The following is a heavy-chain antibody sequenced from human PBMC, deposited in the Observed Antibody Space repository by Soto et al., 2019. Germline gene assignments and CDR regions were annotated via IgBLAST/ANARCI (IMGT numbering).Heavy chain of an antibody. V-gene: IGHV3-23*01. D-gene: IGHD2-2*01. CDR2: ISGSGGST. J-gene: IGHJ4*02. CDR3: AKDPIVVPAAPTILDY. Sequence: GGSLILSCAASGFTFSSYAMSWVRQAPGKGLEWVSAISGSGGSTYYADSVKGRFTISRDNSKNTLYLQMNSLRAEDTAVYYCAKDPIVVPAAPTILDYWGQGTLVTVSS. CDR1: GFTFSSYA.